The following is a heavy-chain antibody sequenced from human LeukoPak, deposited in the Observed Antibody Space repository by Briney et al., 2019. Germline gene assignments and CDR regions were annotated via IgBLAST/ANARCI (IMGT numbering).Heavy chain of an antibody. CDR1: GFTFSSYA. V-gene: IGHV3-30*01. J-gene: IGHJ4*02. CDR3: ARPGGSFTFDY. CDR2: ISYDGSNK. Sequence: GRSLRLSCAASGFTFSSYAMHWVRQAPGKGLEWVAVISYDGSNKYYADSVKGRFTISRDNSKNTLYLQMNSLRAEDTAVYYCARPGGSFTFDYWGRGPLVTVSS. D-gene: IGHD1-26*01.